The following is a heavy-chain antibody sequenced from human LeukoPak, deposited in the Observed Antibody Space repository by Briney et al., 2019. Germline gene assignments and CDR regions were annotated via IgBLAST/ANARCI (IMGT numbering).Heavy chain of an antibody. CDR3: ARDWAHRWAFDY. CDR2: ISSSGSTI. J-gene: IGHJ4*02. D-gene: IGHD3-16*01. CDR1: GFTFSSYE. V-gene: IGHV3-48*03. Sequence: PGGSLRLSCAASGFTFSSYEMNWVRQAPGKGLEWVSYISSSGSTIYYADSVKGRFTTSRDNAKNSLYLQTNSLRAEDTAVYYCARDWAHRWAFDYWGQGTLVTVSS.